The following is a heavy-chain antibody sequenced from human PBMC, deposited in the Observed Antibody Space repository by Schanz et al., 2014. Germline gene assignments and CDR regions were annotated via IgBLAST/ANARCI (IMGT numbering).Heavy chain of an antibody. CDR1: GFTFSSYG. CDR3: ARDRGYCSGGSCLTFDY. D-gene: IGHD2-15*01. J-gene: IGHJ4*02. V-gene: IGHV3-33*01. CDR2: IWYDENNK. Sequence: QVQLVESGGGVVQFGRSLRLSCVASGFTFSSYGMHWVRQAPGKGLEWVAVIWYDENNKYYADSVKGRFTVSRDSGQNSLYLQMNSLRAGDTAVYYCARDRGYCSGGSCLTFDYWGQGTLVTVSS.